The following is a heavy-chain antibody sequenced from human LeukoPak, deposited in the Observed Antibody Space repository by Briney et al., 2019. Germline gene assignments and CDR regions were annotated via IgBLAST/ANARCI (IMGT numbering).Heavy chain of an antibody. CDR1: GGSISSSSYC. CDR2: IYYSGST. CDR3: ARDQSGGTVTVDY. Sequence: PSETLSLTCTVSGGSISSSSYCWGWIRQPPGKGLEWIGSIYYSGSTYYNPSLKSRVTISVDTSKNQFSLKLSSVTAADTAVYYCARDQSGGTVTVDYWGQGTLVTVSS. J-gene: IGHJ4*02. V-gene: IGHV4-39*07. D-gene: IGHD4-11*01.